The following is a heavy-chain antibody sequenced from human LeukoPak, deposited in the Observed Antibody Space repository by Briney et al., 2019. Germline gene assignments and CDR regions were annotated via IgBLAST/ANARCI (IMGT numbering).Heavy chain of an antibody. CDR1: GFTFSSCG. V-gene: IGHV3-21*01. J-gene: IGHJ4*02. Sequence: GGSLRLSCAASGFTFSSCGFNWVRQAPRKGLEWVSSIGPTGTDRYYADSVRGRFTISRDNAKNSMYLQMDSLRDEDTAVYYCATETIGRHYDYWGQGTLLTVSS. CDR2: IGPTGTDR. CDR3: ATETIGRHYDY. D-gene: IGHD1-14*01.